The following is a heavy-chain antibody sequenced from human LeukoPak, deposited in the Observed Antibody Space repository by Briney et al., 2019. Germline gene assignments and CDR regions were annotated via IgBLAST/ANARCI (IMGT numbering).Heavy chain of an antibody. CDR2: ISSSSSYI. CDR1: GFTFSSYS. D-gene: IGHD3-9*01. CDR3: ARAPIDILTGYYIEGFDY. V-gene: IGHV3-21*01. Sequence: GGSLRLSCAASGFTFSSYSMNWVRQAPGKGLEWVSSISSSSSYIYYADSVKGRFTISRDNAKNSLYLQMNTLRAEDTAVYYCARAPIDILTGYYIEGFDYWGQGTLVTVSS. J-gene: IGHJ4*02.